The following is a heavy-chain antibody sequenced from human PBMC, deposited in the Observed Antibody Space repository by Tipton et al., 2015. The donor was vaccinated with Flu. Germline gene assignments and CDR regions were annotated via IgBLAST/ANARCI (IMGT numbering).Heavy chain of an antibody. V-gene: IGHV3-43D*03. J-gene: IGHJ6*02. D-gene: IGHD1-26*01. CDR2: ISWDGGST. CDR3: ATEVAWQGGGYYGMDV. CDR1: GASISSGSFY. Sequence: SLRLSCTVSGASISSGSFYWTWLRQPAGKGLEWISVISWDGGSTFYADSVRGRFTVSRDNSENSLYLQMSSLRAEDTALYYCATEVAWQGGGYYGMDVWGQGTTVTVSS.